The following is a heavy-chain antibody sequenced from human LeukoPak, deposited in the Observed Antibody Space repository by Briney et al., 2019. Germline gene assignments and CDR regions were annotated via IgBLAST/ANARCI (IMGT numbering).Heavy chain of an antibody. CDR1: GFTFGSYG. CDR3: ARKKSVYRSSSSTYYYMDV. CDR2: IRHDGSDK. J-gene: IGHJ6*03. D-gene: IGHD6-6*01. Sequence: GGSLRLSCAASGFTFGSYGVHWVRQAPGKGLEWVAFIRHDGSDKYYADSVKGRFTISRDNSKSTLYLQMNSLRAEDTAVYHCARKKSVYRSSSSTYYYMDVWGKGSTVTVSS. V-gene: IGHV3-30*02.